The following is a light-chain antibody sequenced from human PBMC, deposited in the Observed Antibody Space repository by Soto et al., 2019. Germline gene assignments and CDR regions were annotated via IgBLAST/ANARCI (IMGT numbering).Light chain of an antibody. CDR3: QQSYSTPPL. CDR1: QSISSY. V-gene: IGKV1-39*01. J-gene: IGKJ4*01. Sequence: DIQMTQSPSSLSASVGDRVTITCRASQSISSYLNWYQQKPGKAPKLLIYAASSLHSGVPSRFSGSGSGTDFTLTISSLQPEDFATYYCQQSYSTPPLFGGGTKVEIK. CDR2: AAS.